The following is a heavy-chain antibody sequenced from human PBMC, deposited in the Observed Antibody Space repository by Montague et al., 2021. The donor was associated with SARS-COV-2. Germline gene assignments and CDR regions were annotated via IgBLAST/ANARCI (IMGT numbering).Heavy chain of an antibody. CDR2: TYYRSKWYN. CDR1: GDSVSSNSAA. V-gene: IGHV6-1*01. Sequence: CAISGDSVSSNSAAWSWIRQSPSRGLEWLGRTYYRSKWYNDYALSVKSRITINPDTSKNQFSLKLSSVTAADTAVYYCAIPMVRGFSRAFDIWGQGTMVTVSS. CDR3: AIPMVRGFSRAFDI. D-gene: IGHD3-10*01. J-gene: IGHJ3*02.